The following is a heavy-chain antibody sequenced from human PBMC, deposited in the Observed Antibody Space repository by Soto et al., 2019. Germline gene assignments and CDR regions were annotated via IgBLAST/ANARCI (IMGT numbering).Heavy chain of an antibody. D-gene: IGHD3-16*01. J-gene: IGHJ6*02. CDR3: AISLYNCGPMDA. CDR1: GGSLSPNY. V-gene: IGHV4-59*12. Sequence: PSETLSLTCTVSGGSLSPNYWAWIRQPPGKGLEWVGYIYFGGTTSYNPSLKSRVTISLDTSNSQFSLKLSSVTAADTAVYYCAISLYNCGPMDAWGQGTTVTVSS. CDR2: IYFGGTT.